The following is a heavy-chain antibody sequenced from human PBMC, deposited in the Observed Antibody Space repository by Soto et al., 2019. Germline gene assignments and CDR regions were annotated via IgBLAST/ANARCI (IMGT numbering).Heavy chain of an antibody. J-gene: IGHJ4*02. V-gene: IGHV3-74*02. Sequence: EVQLLESGGGLVQPGGSLRLSCAASGFTFGNYWMHWVRQAPGKGPEWVSRMTSDGRTTQYADSVKGRFTVSRDNAKNTLYLQMNSLRAEDTAVYYCARAEVDYWGPGTLVTVSS. CDR2: MTSDGRTT. CDR3: ARAEVDY. CDR1: GFTFGNYW.